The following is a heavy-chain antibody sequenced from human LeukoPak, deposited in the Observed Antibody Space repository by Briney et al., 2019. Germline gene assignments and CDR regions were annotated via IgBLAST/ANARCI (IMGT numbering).Heavy chain of an antibody. CDR2: IYTSGST. Sequence: SETLSLTCTVSGSSISSYYWSWIRQPAGKGLEWIGRIYTSGSTNYNPSLKGRVTMSVDTSKNQFSLKLSSVTAADTAVYYCAREIPLVGATDYWGQGTLVTVSS. CDR1: GSSISSYY. CDR3: AREIPLVGATDY. V-gene: IGHV4-4*07. D-gene: IGHD1-26*01. J-gene: IGHJ4*02.